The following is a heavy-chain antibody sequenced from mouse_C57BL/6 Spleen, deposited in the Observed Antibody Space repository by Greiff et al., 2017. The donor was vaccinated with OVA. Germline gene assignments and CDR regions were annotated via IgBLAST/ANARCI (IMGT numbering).Heavy chain of an antibody. D-gene: IGHD1-1*02. CDR3: ARDYPYAMDY. CDR1: GYAFSSSW. V-gene: IGHV1-82*01. CDR2: IYPGDGDT. J-gene: IGHJ4*01. Sequence: VKLQESGPELVKPGASVKISCKASGYAFSSSWLNWVKQRPGTGLEWIGRIYPGDGDTNYNGKFKGKATLTSDKSSSTAYVQLSSLTSEDSAVYFCARDYPYAMDYWGQGTSVTVSS.